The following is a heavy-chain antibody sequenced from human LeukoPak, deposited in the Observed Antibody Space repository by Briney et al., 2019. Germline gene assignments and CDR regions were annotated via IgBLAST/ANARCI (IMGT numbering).Heavy chain of an antibody. Sequence: GGSLRLSCAASGFTFSSYSMHWVRQAPGKGLEWVAVISYDGSNKYYADSVKGRFTISRDNSKNTLYPQMNSLRAEDTAVYYCAKEIGASGSYDILTGYSAAPDYWGQGTLVTVSS. CDR1: GFTFSSYS. D-gene: IGHD3-9*01. V-gene: IGHV3-30*18. CDR3: AKEIGASGSYDILTGYSAAPDY. CDR2: ISYDGSNK. J-gene: IGHJ4*02.